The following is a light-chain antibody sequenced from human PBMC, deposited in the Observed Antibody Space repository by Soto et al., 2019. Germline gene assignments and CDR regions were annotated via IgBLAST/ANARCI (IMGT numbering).Light chain of an antibody. Sequence: EIVLTQSPATLSLSPGERATLSCRASESISINLAWYQQKPGQAPRLLISGASTRATGIPARFSGSGSGTEFTLTISSLQSEDFAVYYCQQYDNWPPITFGQGTRREI. CDR2: GAS. CDR1: ESISIN. V-gene: IGKV3-15*01. J-gene: IGKJ5*01. CDR3: QQYDNWPPIT.